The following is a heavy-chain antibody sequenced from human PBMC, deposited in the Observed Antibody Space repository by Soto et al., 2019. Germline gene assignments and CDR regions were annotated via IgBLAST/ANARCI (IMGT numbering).Heavy chain of an antibody. Sequence: QVQLQESGPGLVKPSQTLSLTCTVSGGSISSDGYYWSWIRQHPGKGLEWIGYIYYSGSTYYNPSLKSRVNISVDTSKSQFSLKLSSVTAADTAVYYCARSHPYSDYDRFDYWGQGTLVAFSS. V-gene: IGHV4-31*03. CDR3: ARSHPYSDYDRFDY. D-gene: IGHD4-17*01. J-gene: IGHJ4*02. CDR2: IYYSGST. CDR1: GGSISSDGYY.